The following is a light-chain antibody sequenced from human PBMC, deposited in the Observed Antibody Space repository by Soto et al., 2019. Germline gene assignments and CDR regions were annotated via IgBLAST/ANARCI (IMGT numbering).Light chain of an antibody. V-gene: IGKV1-8*01. CDR3: QQYYIYPLP. J-gene: IGKJ4*01. CDR2: AAS. CDR1: QGISSY. Sequence: AIRMTQSPSSLSASTGDRVTITCRASQGISSYLAWYQQKPGKAPKLLIYAASTLQSGVPSRFSGSGSGTDFTLTISCLQSEDFATYYCQQYYIYPLPFGGGTKVDIK.